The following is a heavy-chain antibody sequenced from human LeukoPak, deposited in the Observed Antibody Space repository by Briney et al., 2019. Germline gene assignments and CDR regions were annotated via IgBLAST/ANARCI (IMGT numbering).Heavy chain of an antibody. CDR2: INPSGGST. CDR1: GYTFTVYY. CDR3: ACVVRGAFDI. J-gene: IGHJ3*02. V-gene: IGHV1-46*03. Sequence: ASVKVSCKASGYTFTVYYMHWVRQAPGQGRVWRGIINPSGGSTSYPQKFKGRVTMTRDTSTSTVYMELSSLRSEDTAVYYCACVVRGAFDIWGQGTLVTVSS. D-gene: IGHD2-21*01.